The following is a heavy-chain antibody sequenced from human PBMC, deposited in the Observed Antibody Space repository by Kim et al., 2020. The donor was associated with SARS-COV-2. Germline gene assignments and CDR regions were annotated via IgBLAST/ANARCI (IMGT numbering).Heavy chain of an antibody. J-gene: IGHJ3*02. CDR2: IGTAGDT. CDR1: GFTFSSYD. V-gene: IGHV3-13*01. CDR3: ARGGYLKAFDI. D-gene: IGHD1-1*01. Sequence: GGSLRLSCAASGFTFSSYDMHWVRQATGKGLEWVSAIGTAGDTYYPGSVKGRFTISRENAKNSLYLQMNSLRAGDTAVYYCARGGYLKAFDIWGQGTMVTVSS.